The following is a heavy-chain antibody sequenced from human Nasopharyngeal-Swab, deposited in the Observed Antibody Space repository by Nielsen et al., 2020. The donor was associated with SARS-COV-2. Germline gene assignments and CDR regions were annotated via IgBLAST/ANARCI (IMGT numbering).Heavy chain of an antibody. J-gene: IGHJ4*02. CDR1: GGSISSSSYY. V-gene: IGHV4-61*01. D-gene: IGHD4-23*01. CDR2: IHYDGSA. Sequence: SETLSLTCTVSGGSISSSSYYWGWIRQPPGKGLEWLGYIHYDGSANYNPSLKSRVSMSVDTSRNQFSLKVTSVTAADTAVFYCARDYGGNSGFDYWGQGILVTVSS. CDR3: ARDYGGNSGFDY.